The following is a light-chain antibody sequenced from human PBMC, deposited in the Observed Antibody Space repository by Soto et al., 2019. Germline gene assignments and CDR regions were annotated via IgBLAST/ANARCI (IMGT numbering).Light chain of an antibody. V-gene: IGLV1-40*01. Sequence: QSVLTQPPSVSGAPGQRVTISCTGNSSNIGAGYDVHWYQQLPGTAPKLLIYSNINRPSGVPDRFSGSKSGTSAALAITGLQAEDEADYYCQPYDRSLNVISFFATVPKVPVL. J-gene: IGLJ1*01. CDR3: QPYDRSLNVISF. CDR2: SNI. CDR1: SSNIGAGYD.